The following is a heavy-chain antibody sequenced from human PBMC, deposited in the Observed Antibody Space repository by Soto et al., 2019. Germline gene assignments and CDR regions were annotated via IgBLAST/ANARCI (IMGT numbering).Heavy chain of an antibody. Sequence: GESLKISCKGSGYRFSNYWIGWVRQMSGKGLEWMGMIYPGDSDIRYSPSFRGQVTISADKSSTTAYLQWSSLKASDTAMYYCATQPSYSNGWYIDYWGQGTQVTVSS. CDR1: GYRFSNYW. J-gene: IGHJ4*02. CDR2: IYPGDSDI. CDR3: ATQPSYSNGWYIDY. D-gene: IGHD6-19*01. V-gene: IGHV5-51*01.